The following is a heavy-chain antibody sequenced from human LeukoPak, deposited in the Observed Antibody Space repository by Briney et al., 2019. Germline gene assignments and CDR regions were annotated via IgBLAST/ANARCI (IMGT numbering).Heavy chain of an antibody. V-gene: IGHV4-59*01. CDR1: GGSISSYY. J-gene: IGHJ4*02. CDR3: ARDRGSYWGCFVY. CDR2: IYYSGST. D-gene: IGHD1-26*01. Sequence: PSETLSLPCTVSGGSISSYYWSWIGHPPEKGLEWIGYIYYSGSTDYNPSLKSRVTISVDTSKNQFSLKLSSVTAADTAVYYCARDRGSYWGCFVYWGEGTLVTVSS.